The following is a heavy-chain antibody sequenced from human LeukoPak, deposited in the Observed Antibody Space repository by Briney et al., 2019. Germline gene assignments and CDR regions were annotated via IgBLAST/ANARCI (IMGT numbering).Heavy chain of an antibody. J-gene: IGHJ3*02. V-gene: IGHV1-18*01. Sequence: GASVKVSCKASGYTFTSYGISWVRQAPGQGLEWMGWISANDGRTNHAQKFQGRVTMTTDTSASTVHMEMRTLRSDDTAMYYCVRDYYGDYFDTFDIWGQGTMVTVSS. CDR1: GYTFTSYG. CDR2: ISANDGRT. CDR3: VRDYYGDYFDTFDI. D-gene: IGHD4-17*01.